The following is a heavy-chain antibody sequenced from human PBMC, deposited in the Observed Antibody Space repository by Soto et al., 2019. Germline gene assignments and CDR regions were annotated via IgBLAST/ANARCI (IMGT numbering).Heavy chain of an antibody. D-gene: IGHD1-26*01. V-gene: IGHV4-39*07. CDR3: ARLNRELGWFDP. Sequence: PSETLSLTCTVSGGSISSSSYYWGWIRQPPGKGLEWIGSIYYSGSTYYNPSLKSRVTISVDTSKNQFSLKLSSVTAADTAVYYCARLNRELGWFDPWGQGTLVTVSS. J-gene: IGHJ5*02. CDR2: IYYSGST. CDR1: GGSISSSSYY.